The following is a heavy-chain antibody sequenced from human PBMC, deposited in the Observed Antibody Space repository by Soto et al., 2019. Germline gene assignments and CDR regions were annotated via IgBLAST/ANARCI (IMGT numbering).Heavy chain of an antibody. CDR1: GFTFSSYW. V-gene: IGHV3-7*05. CDR3: ARVLRGYSYGNFDY. J-gene: IGHJ4*02. D-gene: IGHD5-18*01. CDR2: IKQDGSEK. Sequence: GGSLRLSCAASGFTFSSYWMSWVRQAPGKGLEWVANIKQDGSEKYYVDSVKGRFTISRDNAKNSLYLQMNSLRAEDTAVYYCARVLRGYSYGNFDYWGQGTLVTVSS.